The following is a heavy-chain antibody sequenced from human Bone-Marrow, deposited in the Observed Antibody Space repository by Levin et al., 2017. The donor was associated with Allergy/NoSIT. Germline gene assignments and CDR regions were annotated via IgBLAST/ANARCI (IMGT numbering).Heavy chain of an antibody. D-gene: IGHD3-16*01. Sequence: ASVKVSCKGSGYSFSTYWIGWVRQKPGKGLEWMGIIYAGDSDTRYSPSFQGQVTISVDKSISTAYLQWSSLKASDSAMYYCAKLRRTAMRYDAFDVWGQGTKVTVSS. J-gene: IGHJ3*01. CDR2: IYAGDSDT. CDR3: AKLRRTAMRYDAFDV. CDR1: GYSFSTYW. V-gene: IGHV5-51*01.